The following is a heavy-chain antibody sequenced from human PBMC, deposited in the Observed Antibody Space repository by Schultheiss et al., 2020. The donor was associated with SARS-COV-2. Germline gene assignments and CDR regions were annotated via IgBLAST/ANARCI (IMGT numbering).Heavy chain of an antibody. Sequence: SETLSLTCAVYGGSFSGYYWSWIRQPPGKGLEWIGEINHSGSTNYNPSLKSRVTISVDTSKNQFSLKLRSVTTADTAVYYCATGAIGNSGWSVPYYFYGMDVWGQGTTVTVSS. D-gene: IGHD6-19*01. J-gene: IGHJ6*02. CDR3: ATGAIGNSGWSVPYYFYGMDV. V-gene: IGHV4-34*01. CDR1: GGSFSGYY. CDR2: INHSGST.